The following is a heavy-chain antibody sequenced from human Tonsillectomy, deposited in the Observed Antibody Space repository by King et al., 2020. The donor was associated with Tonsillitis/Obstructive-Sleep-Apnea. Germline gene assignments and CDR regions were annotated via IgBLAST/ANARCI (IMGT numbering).Heavy chain of an antibody. D-gene: IGHD2-15*01. V-gene: IGHV3-9*01. J-gene: IGHJ6*03. CDR1: GFTFDDYA. CDR3: AKEVCSSGSCYYDYYYYYMDV. CDR2: ISWNSGSI. Sequence: VQLVESGGGLVQPGRSLRLSCAASGFTFDDYAMHWVRQAPGKGLEWVAGISWNSGSIGYADSVKGRFTISRDNAKNSLYLQMNSLRAEDTALYYCAKEVCSSGSCYYDYYYYYMDVWGKGTTVTVSS.